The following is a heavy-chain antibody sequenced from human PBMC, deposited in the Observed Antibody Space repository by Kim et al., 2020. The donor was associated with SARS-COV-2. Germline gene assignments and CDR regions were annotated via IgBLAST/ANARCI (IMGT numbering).Heavy chain of an antibody. V-gene: IGHV4-34*01. J-gene: IGHJ5*02. CDR1: GGSFSGYY. CDR3: ASDKLHGYSSIRWWFDP. D-gene: IGHD6-13*01. CDR2: INHSGST. Sequence: SETLSLTCAVYGGSFSGYYWSWIRQPPGKGLEWIGEINHSGSTNYNPSLKSRVTISVDTSKNQFSLKLSSVTAADTAVYYCASDKLHGYSSIRWWFDPWG.